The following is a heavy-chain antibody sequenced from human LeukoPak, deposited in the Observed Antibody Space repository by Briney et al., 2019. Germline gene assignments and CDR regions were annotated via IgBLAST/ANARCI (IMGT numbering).Heavy chain of an antibody. D-gene: IGHD3-16*01. Sequence: PSETLSLTCAVYGGSFSGYYWSWIRQPPGKGLEWIGEINHSGSTNYNPSLKSRVTISVDTSKNQFSLKLSSVTAADTAVYYCARSLKAITFGGVSNPFDIWGQGTMVTVSS. V-gene: IGHV4-34*01. CDR2: INHSGST. CDR3: ARSLKAITFGGVSNPFDI. J-gene: IGHJ3*02. CDR1: GGSFSGYY.